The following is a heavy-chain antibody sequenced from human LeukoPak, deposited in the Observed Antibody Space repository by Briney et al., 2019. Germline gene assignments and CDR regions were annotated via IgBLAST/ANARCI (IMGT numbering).Heavy chain of an antibody. CDR1: GYSFINYW. V-gene: IGHV5-51*01. CDR2: IYPGDSDT. CDR3: AGQTDNYMDV. J-gene: IGHJ6*03. Sequence: GESLKISCKDSGYSFINYWIGWVRQMPGKGLEWMGIIYPGDSDTRYSPSFQGQVTTSADKSIRTAYLQWSSLRASDTAMYYCAGQTDNYMDVWGKGTTVTVSS.